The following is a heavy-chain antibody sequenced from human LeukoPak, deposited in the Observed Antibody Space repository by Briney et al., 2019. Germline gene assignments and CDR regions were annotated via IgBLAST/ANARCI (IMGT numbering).Heavy chain of an antibody. CDR1: GGSISISSHY. CDR2: IYYSGST. D-gene: IGHD2-15*01. CDR3: ARHPAGTDAFFV. Sequence: PSETLSLTCTVSGGSISISSHYWDWIRQPPGKGLEWIGSIYYSGSTYYSPSLKSRVTISVDTSKNQFSLKLSSLTAADTAVYYCARHPAGTDAFFVWDQGTMVTVSS. J-gene: IGHJ3*01. V-gene: IGHV4-39*01.